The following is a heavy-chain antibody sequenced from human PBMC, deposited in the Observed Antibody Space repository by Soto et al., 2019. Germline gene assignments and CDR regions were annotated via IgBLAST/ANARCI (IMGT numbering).Heavy chain of an antibody. CDR1: GYTFTSYG. Sequence: ASVKVSCKASGYTFTSYGISWVRQAPGQGLEWMGWISAYNGNTNYAQELQGRVTMTTDTSTSTAYMELRSLRSDDTAVYYCARDTGSGCSSNSCSLWGQGTLVTVSS. D-gene: IGHD2-2*01. CDR2: ISAYNGNT. CDR3: ARDTGSGCSSNSCSL. V-gene: IGHV1-18*01. J-gene: IGHJ4*02.